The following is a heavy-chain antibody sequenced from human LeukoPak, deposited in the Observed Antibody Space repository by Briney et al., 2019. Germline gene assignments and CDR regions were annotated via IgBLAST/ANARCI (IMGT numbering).Heavy chain of an antibody. V-gene: IGHV3-33*01. J-gene: IGHJ5*02. D-gene: IGHD3-10*01. CDR2: IWYDGSNK. CDR3: ARDGNVLWFRGLGYWFDP. Sequence: PGGSLRLSCAASGFTFSSYGMHRVRQAPGKGLEWVAVIWYDGSNKYYADSVKGRFTISRDNSKNTLYLQMNSLRAEDTAVYYCARDGNVLWFRGLGYWFDPWGQGTLVTVSS. CDR1: GFTFSSYG.